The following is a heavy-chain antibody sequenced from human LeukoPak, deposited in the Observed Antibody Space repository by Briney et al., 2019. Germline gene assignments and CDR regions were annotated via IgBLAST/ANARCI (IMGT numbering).Heavy chain of an antibody. V-gene: IGHV4-4*07. CDR1: GGSISTYY. CDR3: ARDQGSYYGVDV. Sequence: PSETLSLTCTVSGGSISTYYWSWIRQPAGKGLEWMGRMYTSGTTKYNPSLKSRVTMSVDTSNNQFSPKVSSVTAADTAVYYCARDQGSYYGVDVWGQGTTVTVSS. CDR2: MYTSGTT. J-gene: IGHJ6*02.